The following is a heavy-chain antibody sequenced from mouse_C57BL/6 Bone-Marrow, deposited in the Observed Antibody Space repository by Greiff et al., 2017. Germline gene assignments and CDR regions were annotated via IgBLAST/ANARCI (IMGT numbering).Heavy chain of an antibody. CDR2: ISSGGSYT. Sequence: EVQLVESGGDLVKPGGSLKLSCAASGFTFSSYGMSWVRQTPDKRLEWVATISSGGSYTYSPDSVKGRFTISRDNAKNTLYLQMSSLKSEDTAMYYCARRYGKRMDYGGQGTSVTVSS. D-gene: IGHD1-1*02. CDR3: ARRYGKRMDY. CDR1: GFTFSSYG. V-gene: IGHV5-6*01. J-gene: IGHJ4*01.